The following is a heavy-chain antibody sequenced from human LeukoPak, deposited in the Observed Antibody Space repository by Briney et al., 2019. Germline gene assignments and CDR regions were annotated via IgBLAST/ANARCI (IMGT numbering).Heavy chain of an antibody. V-gene: IGHV3-30*02. J-gene: IGHJ4*02. D-gene: IGHD3-3*01. Sequence: PGGSLRLSCAASGFTFSSYGMHWVRQAPGEGLEWVAFIRYDGSNKYYADSVKGRFTISRDNSKNTLYLQMNSLRAEDTAVYYCAKMQWSGYYYFDYWGQGTLVTVSS. CDR1: GFTFSSYG. CDR3: AKMQWSGYYYFDY. CDR2: IRYDGSNK.